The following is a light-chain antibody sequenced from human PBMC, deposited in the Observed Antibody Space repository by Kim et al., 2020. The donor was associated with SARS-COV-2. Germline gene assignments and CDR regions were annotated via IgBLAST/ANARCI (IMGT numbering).Light chain of an antibody. V-gene: IGLV1-47*01. CDR1: SSNIGSNY. CDR2: RNN. CDR3: AAWDDSLSGYV. Sequence: GQRATISCSGSSSNIGSNYVYWYQQLPGTAPKLLIYRNNQRPSGVPDRFSGSKSGTSASLAISGLRSEDEADYYCAAWDDSLSGYVFGTGTKVTVL. J-gene: IGLJ1*01.